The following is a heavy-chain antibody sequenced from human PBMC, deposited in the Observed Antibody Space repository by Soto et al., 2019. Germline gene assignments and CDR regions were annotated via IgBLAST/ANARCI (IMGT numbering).Heavy chain of an antibody. J-gene: IGHJ5*02. D-gene: IGHD4-17*01. V-gene: IGHV4-4*08. Sequence: QVQLHESGPRVVKPSETLSLTCTVSGGSMSGYYWTWVRQSPGKGLEWIGNVYHSGNTNYNPSLKSRVTMSVATSRNQFSLNLASVTAADTAVYYCAKASLTIYGEDVTHWWFDPWGQGTLVTVSS. CDR1: GGSMSGYY. CDR2: VYHSGNT. CDR3: AKASLTIYGEDVTHWWFDP.